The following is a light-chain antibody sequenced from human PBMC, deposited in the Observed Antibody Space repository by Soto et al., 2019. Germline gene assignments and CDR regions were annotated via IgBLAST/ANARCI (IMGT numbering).Light chain of an antibody. Sequence: EILLTQSPATLFLSPGERATLSCRASQSIGLAIAWYQHKPGQAPRLLIFDASQRATGIPARFSGTGSGTDFTLTIRRLEPEDFAVYYCQQYGSSPYTVGLGTKVDIK. V-gene: IGKV3-11*01. CDR3: QQYGSSPYT. CDR1: QSIGLA. CDR2: DAS. J-gene: IGKJ2*01.